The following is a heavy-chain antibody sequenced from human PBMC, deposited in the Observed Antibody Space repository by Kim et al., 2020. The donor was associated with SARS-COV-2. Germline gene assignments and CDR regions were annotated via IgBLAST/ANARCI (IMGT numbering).Heavy chain of an antibody. CDR2: ISSGNIYT. Sequence: GGSLRLSCAASGFIFSDYYMSWIRQAPGKGLEWVAFISSGNIYTNYADSVKGRFTLSRDNAKRSLYLQMTCVKAEDTAVYYCVKATREPXCWGQGTLVTVSS. V-gene: IGHV3-11*03. CDR1: GFIFSDYY. D-gene: IGHD2-2*01. J-gene: IGHJ4*02. CDR3: VKATREPXC.